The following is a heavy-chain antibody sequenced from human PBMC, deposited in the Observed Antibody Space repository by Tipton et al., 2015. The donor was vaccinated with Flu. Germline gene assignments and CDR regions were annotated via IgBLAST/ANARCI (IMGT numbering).Heavy chain of an antibody. V-gene: IGHV4-31*03. D-gene: IGHD3-10*01. CDR3: ARDSQESPNWFDP. CDR1: GGSISSGGYY. Sequence: TLSLTCTVSGGSISSGGYYWSWIRQHPGKGLEWIGYIYYSGSTYYNPSLKSRVTISVDTSKNQFSLKLSSVTAADTAVYYCARDSQESPNWFDPWGQGTLVTVSS. J-gene: IGHJ5*02. CDR2: IYYSGST.